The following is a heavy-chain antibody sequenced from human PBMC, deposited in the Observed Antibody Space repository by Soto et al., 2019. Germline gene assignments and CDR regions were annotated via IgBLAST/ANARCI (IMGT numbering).Heavy chain of an antibody. CDR3: AREYYYDSSGKGWFDP. V-gene: IGHV1-18*01. CDR1: GFTFRNYG. J-gene: IGHJ5*02. CDR2: ISAYNGNT. D-gene: IGHD3-22*01. Sequence: ASVQVSFKASGFTFRNYGISWVRQAPGQGLEWMGWISAYNGNTNYALKLQGRVTMTTDTSTSTAYMELRSLRSDDTAVYYCAREYYYDSSGKGWFDPWGQGTLVTVSS.